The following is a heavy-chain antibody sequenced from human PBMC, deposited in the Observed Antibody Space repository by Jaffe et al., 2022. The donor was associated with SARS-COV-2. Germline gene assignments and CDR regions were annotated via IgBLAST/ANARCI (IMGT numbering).Heavy chain of an antibody. D-gene: IGHD3-10*01. CDR1: GFTFRNYW. Sequence: EVRLVESGGGLVQPGGSLRLSCEASGFTFRNYWMTWVRQAPGKGLEWVGHIREDGSDQYYVDSVKGRFTISRDNSKNSLCLQMNSLRVEDTAVYYCARDYYGWGSHDQWGQGTLVTVSS. V-gene: IGHV3-7*01. J-gene: IGHJ4*02. CDR3: ARDYYGWGSHDQ. CDR2: IREDGSDQ.